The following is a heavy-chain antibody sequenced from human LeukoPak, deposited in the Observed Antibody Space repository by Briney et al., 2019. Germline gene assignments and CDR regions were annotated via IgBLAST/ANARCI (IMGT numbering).Heavy chain of an antibody. Sequence: GGSLRLSCAASRFTVSSSAMSWVRQAPGKGLEWISAISSRGDSTYYADSVKGRFTISIYNSKSTLYLQMNSLRAEDTAVYYCAKERLPLAGYWGQGTLVTVSS. CDR2: ISSRGDST. D-gene: IGHD5/OR15-5a*01. CDR1: RFTVSSSA. CDR3: AKERLPLAGY. V-gene: IGHV3-23*01. J-gene: IGHJ4*02.